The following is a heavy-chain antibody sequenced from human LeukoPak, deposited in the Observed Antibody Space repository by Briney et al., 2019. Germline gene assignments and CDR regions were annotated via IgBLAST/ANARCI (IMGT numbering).Heavy chain of an antibody. Sequence: GGSLRLSCAASGFTFSSYGMSWVRQDPGKGLEGVSAISGSGGSTYYADSVKGRFTISRDNSKNTLYLQMNSLRAEDTAVYYCARGVRIAVAGYIDYWGQGTLVTVSS. J-gene: IGHJ4*02. CDR3: ARGVRIAVAGYIDY. CDR2: ISGSGGST. CDR1: GFTFSSYG. D-gene: IGHD6-19*01. V-gene: IGHV3-23*01.